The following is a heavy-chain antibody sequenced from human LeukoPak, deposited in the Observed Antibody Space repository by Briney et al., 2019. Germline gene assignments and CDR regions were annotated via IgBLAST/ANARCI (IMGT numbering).Heavy chain of an antibody. Sequence: GGSLRLSCAASGLTFSSYTMNWVRQAPGKGLEWVSSISSSSSYIYYADSVKGRFTISRDNTKNSLYLQMNSLRAEDTAVYYCARDQRTELGSDAYYYDSSDAFDIWGQGTMVTVSS. CDR1: GLTFSSYT. D-gene: IGHD3-22*01. CDR2: ISSSSSYI. CDR3: ARDQRTELGSDAYYYDSSDAFDI. J-gene: IGHJ3*02. V-gene: IGHV3-21*01.